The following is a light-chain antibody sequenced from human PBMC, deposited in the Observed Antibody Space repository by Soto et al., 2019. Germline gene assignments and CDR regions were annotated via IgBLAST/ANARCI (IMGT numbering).Light chain of an antibody. CDR3: QQYGTSPWT. V-gene: IGKV3-20*01. CDR2: GAF. CDR1: QSISSNY. Sequence: ENVLTQSPGTLSLSPGERATLSCRASQSISSNYLAWYQQKPGQAPRLLIYGAFSRAVGIPDNFSGSGSGTDITLTIYRLEPEDFAVYYCQQYGTSPWTFGQGTKVEIK. J-gene: IGKJ1*01.